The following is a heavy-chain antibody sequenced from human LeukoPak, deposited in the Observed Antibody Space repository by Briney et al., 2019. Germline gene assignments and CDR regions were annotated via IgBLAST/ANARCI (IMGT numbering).Heavy chain of an antibody. Sequence: ASVKVSCKASGYTFTGYYMHWVRQAPGQGLEWMGWINPNSGGTNYAQKFQGRVTMTRDTSISTAYMELSKLRSDDTAVYYCARGSSSSGAFDIWGQGTMVTVSS. CDR3: ARGSSSSGAFDI. J-gene: IGHJ3*02. V-gene: IGHV1-2*02. D-gene: IGHD6-6*01. CDR1: GYTFTGYY. CDR2: INPNSGGT.